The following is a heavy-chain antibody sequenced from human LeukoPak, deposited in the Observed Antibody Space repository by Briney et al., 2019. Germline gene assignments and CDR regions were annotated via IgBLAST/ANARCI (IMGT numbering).Heavy chain of an antibody. V-gene: IGHV4-4*02. D-gene: IGHD6-13*01. J-gene: IGHJ4*02. Sequence: PSETLSLTCAVSGGSISSSNWWSWVRQPPGKGLEWIGEIYHSGSTNYNPSLKSRVPISVDKSKNQFSLKLSSVTAADTAVYYCARIVGTRLDYWGQGTLVTVSS. CDR3: ARIVGTRLDY. CDR2: IYHSGST. CDR1: GGSISSSNW.